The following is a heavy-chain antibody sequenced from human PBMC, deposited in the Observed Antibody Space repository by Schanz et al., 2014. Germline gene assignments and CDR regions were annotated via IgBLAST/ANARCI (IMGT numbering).Heavy chain of an antibody. J-gene: IGHJ4*02. D-gene: IGHD6-13*01. CDR3: ARDGVDAAAGGNY. CDR2: INPSGGGT. V-gene: IGHV1-46*03. CDR1: GYPFTSDD. Sequence: QVQLVQSGAEVKKPGASVKVSCRASGYPFTSDDITWVRQAPGQGLEWMGIINPSGGGTSYALRFQDRVTVTRDTSRSTVYMELSSLRSEDTAVYYCARDGVDAAAGGNYWGQGTLVTVSS.